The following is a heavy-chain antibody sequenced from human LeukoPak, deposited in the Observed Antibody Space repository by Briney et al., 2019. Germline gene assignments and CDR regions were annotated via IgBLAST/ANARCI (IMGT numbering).Heavy chain of an antibody. CDR2: IIPIFGTA. Sequence: SVKVSCKASGGTFSIYAISWVRQAPRQGLEWMGGIIPIFGTANYAQKFQGRVTITADESTSTAYMELSSLRSKDTSVSYCARAPKPQSSGWYDDAFDIWGQGTMVTVSS. CDR3: ARAPKPQSSGWYDDAFDI. V-gene: IGHV1-69*13. D-gene: IGHD6-19*01. CDR1: GGTFSIYA. J-gene: IGHJ3*02.